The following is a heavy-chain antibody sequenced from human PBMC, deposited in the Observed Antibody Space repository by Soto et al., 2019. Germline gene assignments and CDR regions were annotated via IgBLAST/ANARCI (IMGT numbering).Heavy chain of an antibody. Sequence: QVQLVQSGAEVKEPGSSVNVSCKTSGGTFGNTAVTWVRQVPGQGLEWIGGIVPLFGTANYAQKFRGRVMLTADESTSTAYMDLRSLRSDDTAIYYWARDGDPGYSFWSGPLGGGRFDPWGQGTLVTVSS. D-gene: IGHD3-3*01. CDR3: ARDGDPGYSFWSGPLGGGRFDP. V-gene: IGHV1-69*12. J-gene: IGHJ5*02. CDR2: IVPLFGTA. CDR1: GGTFGNTA.